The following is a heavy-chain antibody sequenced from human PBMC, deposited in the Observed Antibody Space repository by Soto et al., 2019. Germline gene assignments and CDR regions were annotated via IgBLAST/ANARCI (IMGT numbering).Heavy chain of an antibody. V-gene: IGHV4-34*01. D-gene: IGHD3-10*01. J-gene: IGHJ6*02. CDR1: GGSFSGYD. CDR3: ARVGVRGIHYYYGMDV. CDR2: INNSGST. Sequence: SETLSLTFAVYGGSFSGYDWSWSHQPPWKGLEWIGEINNSGSTKYNPSLKSRVTISVDTSKNQFSLKLSSVTAADTAVYYCARVGVRGIHYYYGMDVWGQGTTVTVSS.